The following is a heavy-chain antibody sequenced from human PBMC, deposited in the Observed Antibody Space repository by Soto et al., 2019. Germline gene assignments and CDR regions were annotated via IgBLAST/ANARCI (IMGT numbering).Heavy chain of an antibody. CDR2: IWYDGSNR. D-gene: IGHD2-15*01. CDR1: GLTFSSHG. Sequence: QVQLAESGGGVVQPGRSLRLSCAASGLTFSSHGMHWVRQAPGKGLEWVAVIWYDGSNRNYADSVKGRFTISRDNSKNPVYLQRNSLRVEDTAVYYCAAGDCSGGSGFSLDPWGQGTLVTVSS. CDR3: AAGDCSGGSGFSLDP. J-gene: IGHJ5*02. V-gene: IGHV3-33*01.